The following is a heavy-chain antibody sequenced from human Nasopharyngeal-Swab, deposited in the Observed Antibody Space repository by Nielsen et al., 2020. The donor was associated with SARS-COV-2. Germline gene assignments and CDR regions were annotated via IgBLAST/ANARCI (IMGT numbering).Heavy chain of an antibody. J-gene: IGHJ3*02. CDR2: IYYSGST. CDR1: GGSISSYY. Sequence: SETLSLTCTVSGGSISSYYRSWIRQPPGKGLEWIGYIYYSGSTNYNPSLKSRVTISVDTSKNQFSLKLSSVTAADTAVYYCARDKGYSSGWPDAFDIWGQGTMVTVSS. V-gene: IGHV4-59*13. D-gene: IGHD6-19*01. CDR3: ARDKGYSSGWPDAFDI.